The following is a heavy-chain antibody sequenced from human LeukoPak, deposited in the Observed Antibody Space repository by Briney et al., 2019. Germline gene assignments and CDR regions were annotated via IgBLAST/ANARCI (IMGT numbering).Heavy chain of an antibody. V-gene: IGHV4-39*07. CDR3: ARVRHGSGSWTNYYYYYMDV. CDR2: IYYSGST. D-gene: IGHD3-10*01. J-gene: IGHJ6*03. Sequence: PSETLSLTCTVSGGSISSSSYYWGWIRQPPGKGLEWIGNIYYSGSTNYNPSLKSRVTISVDTSKNQFSLKLSSVTAADTAVYYCARVRHGSGSWTNYYYYYMDVWGKGTTVTISS. CDR1: GGSISSSSYY.